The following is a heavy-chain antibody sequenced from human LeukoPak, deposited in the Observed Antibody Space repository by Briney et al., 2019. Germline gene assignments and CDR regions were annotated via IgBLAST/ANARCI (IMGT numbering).Heavy chain of an antibody. J-gene: IGHJ3*02. CDR2: INPNSGGT. D-gene: IGHD1-26*01. V-gene: IGHV1-2*06. Sequence: ASVKVSCKPSGYTFTRYYIHWGRQASGQGLGGRGRINPNSGGTNYAQKFQGRITMTRDTSISTAYMELSRLRSDDTAVYYCARDPRVGPPGAFDIWGQGTMVTVSS. CDR1: GYTFTRYY. CDR3: ARDPRVGPPGAFDI.